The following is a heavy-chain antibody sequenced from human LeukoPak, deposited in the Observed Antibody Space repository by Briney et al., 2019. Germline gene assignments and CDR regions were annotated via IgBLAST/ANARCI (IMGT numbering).Heavy chain of an antibody. D-gene: IGHD3-9*01. CDR2: IYHSGST. V-gene: IGHV4-4*02. CDR1: GGSISSSNW. Sequence: PSGTLSRTCAVSGGSISSSNWWSWVRQPPGKGLEWIGEIYHSGSTNYNPSLKSRVTISVDKSKNQFSLKLSSVTAADTAVYYCARDVGVLRYFDWDYAFDIWGQGTMVTVSS. CDR3: ARDVGVLRYFDWDYAFDI. J-gene: IGHJ3*02.